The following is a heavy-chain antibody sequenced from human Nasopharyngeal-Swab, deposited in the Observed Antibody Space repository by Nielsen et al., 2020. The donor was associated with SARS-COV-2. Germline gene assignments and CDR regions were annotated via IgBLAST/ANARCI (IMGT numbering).Heavy chain of an antibody. V-gene: IGHV1-8*01. CDR3: ARGVNCQWLTRCYYFDY. Sequence: ASVKVSCKASGYTFTSDDINWVRQATGQGLEWRGWMNPNSGNTGDAQKFQGRVTMTRNTSISTAYMELSSLRSEDTAVYYCARGVNCQWLTRCYYFDYWGQGTLVTVSS. CDR1: GYTFTSDD. CDR2: MNPNSGNT. J-gene: IGHJ4*02. D-gene: IGHD6-19*01.